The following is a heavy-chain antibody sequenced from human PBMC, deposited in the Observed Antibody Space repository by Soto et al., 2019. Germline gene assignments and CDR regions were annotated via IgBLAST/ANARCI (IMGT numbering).Heavy chain of an antibody. CDR2: VYPRDSDT. CDR1: GYSFAGYW. D-gene: IGHD2-15*01. V-gene: IGHV5-51*01. Sequence: PGESLKISCKGSGYSFAGYWITWVRQMPGKGLEWMGIVYPRDSDTRYSPSFQGQVTISADKSTNTAFLQWRSLKASDTAIYYCARPPLPGYSIHFNSWGQGTLVTVSS. CDR3: ARPPLPGYSIHFNS. J-gene: IGHJ4*02.